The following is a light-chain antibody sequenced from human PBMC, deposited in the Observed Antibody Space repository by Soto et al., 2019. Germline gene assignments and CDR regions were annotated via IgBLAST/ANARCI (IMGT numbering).Light chain of an antibody. CDR1: NSNIEGNA. Sequence: QSVLSQTPSVSGTLGQRVTISCSGSNSNIEGNAVSWYQQVPGTAPKLLIYNNNHRPSGVSDRFSGSKSGTSASLAISGLQSADETDYYCAAWDDSRNAWVFGGGTKVTVL. CDR2: NNN. CDR3: AAWDDSRNAWV. J-gene: IGLJ3*02. V-gene: IGLV1-44*01.